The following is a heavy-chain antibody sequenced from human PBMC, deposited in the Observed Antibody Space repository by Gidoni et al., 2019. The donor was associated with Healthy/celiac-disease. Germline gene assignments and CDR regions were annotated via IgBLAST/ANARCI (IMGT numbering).Heavy chain of an antibody. J-gene: IGHJ4*02. CDR2: NYYSGST. V-gene: IGHV4-39*01. CDR1: GGSISSSSYY. Sequence: QLQLQESGPGLVKPSETLSLTCTVSGGSISSSSYYWGWIRPPPGEGLEVIGGNYYSGSTYYKPARKRRVTITVGTSKNQVSLKLRSVNAGDTAVYYCARRDQLEYSSSSGPYHFDYWGQGTLVTVSS. D-gene: IGHD6-6*01. CDR3: ARRDQLEYSSSSGPYHFDY.